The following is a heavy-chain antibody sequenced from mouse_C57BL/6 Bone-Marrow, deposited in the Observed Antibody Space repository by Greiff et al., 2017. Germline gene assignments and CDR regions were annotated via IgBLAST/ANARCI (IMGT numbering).Heavy chain of an antibody. V-gene: IGHV1-76*01. Sequence: VQLQQSGAELVRPGASVKLSCKASGYTFTDYYINWVKQRPGQGLEWIARIYPGGGNTNYNEKFKGKATLTAEKSSSTAYMQLSSLTSEDSAVYFGARYWGFDYWGQGTTLTVSS. CDR2: IYPGGGNT. CDR1: GYTFTDYY. D-gene: IGHD4-1*01. J-gene: IGHJ2*01. CDR3: ARYWGFDY.